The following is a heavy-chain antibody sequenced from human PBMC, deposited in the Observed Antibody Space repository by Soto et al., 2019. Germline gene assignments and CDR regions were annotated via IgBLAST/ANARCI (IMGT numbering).Heavy chain of an antibody. CDR2: IIRIFGTA. CDR1: GGTFSSYA. J-gene: IGHJ6*02. Sequence: SVKVSCKASGGTFSSYAISWVRQAPGQGLEWMGGIIRIFGTANYARKFQGRVTITADKSTSTAYMELSSLRSEDTAVYYCARSSSWDYYYGMDVWGQGTTVTVSS. CDR3: ARSSSWDYYYGMDV. D-gene: IGHD6-13*01. V-gene: IGHV1-69*06.